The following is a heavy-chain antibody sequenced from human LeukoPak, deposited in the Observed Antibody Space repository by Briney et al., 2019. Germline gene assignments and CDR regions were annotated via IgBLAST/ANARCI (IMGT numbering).Heavy chain of an antibody. Sequence: ASVKVSCKAFGYIFTTYNINWLRQAPGQGPEWVGWMSPNSGDAGYAQQFQGRVTMTRDTSISTAYMELNTLTFEDTAVYYCAQDRGGLVAFDIWGQGTVVTVSS. CDR2: MSPNSGDA. V-gene: IGHV1-8*02. CDR1: GYIFTTYN. CDR3: AQDRGGLVAFDI. D-gene: IGHD2-2*01. J-gene: IGHJ3*02.